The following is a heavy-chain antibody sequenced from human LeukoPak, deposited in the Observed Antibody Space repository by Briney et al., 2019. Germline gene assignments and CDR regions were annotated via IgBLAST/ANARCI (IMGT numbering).Heavy chain of an antibody. CDR3: ARHIVATITGVDY. J-gene: IGHJ4*02. Sequence: PSETLSLTCTVSGGSISSSSYYWGWIRQPPGKGLEWIGSIYYSGSTYYNPSLKSRVTISVDTSKNQLSLKLSSVTAADTAVYYCARHIVATITGVDYWGQGTLVTVSP. CDR1: GGSISSSSYY. D-gene: IGHD5-12*01. CDR2: IYYSGST. V-gene: IGHV4-39*01.